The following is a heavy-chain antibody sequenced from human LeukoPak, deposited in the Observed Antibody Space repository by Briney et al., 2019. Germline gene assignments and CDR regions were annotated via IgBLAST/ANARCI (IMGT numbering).Heavy chain of an antibody. Sequence: PSETLSLTCTVSGYSISSISSTYYWGWVRQSPGKRLEWIGSSIYHSGSTYYNPSLQSRVTISIGTSKNQFSLKLSSVTAADTAVYYCARLRVQNYGGNWGFDYWGQGTLVTVSS. CDR2: SIYHSGST. V-gene: IGHV4-38-2*02. CDR3: ARLRVQNYGGNWGFDY. J-gene: IGHJ4*02. D-gene: IGHD4-23*01. CDR1: GYSISSISSTYY.